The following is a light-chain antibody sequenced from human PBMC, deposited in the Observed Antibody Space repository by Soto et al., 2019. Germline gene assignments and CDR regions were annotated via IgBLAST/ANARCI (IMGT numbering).Light chain of an antibody. J-gene: IGKJ1*01. V-gene: IGKV3-15*01. CDR2: RIF. CDR3: LQHYAWPWT. CDR1: QSVTNS. Sequence: DIVMTQSPVTLSLSPGERATLSCRASQSVTNSLAWYQQKPGQAPRLVLLRIFTRAIGVPARFSGSGSETDFTLTINGLQSEDSGVYYCLQHYAWPWTFGQGTKVDIK.